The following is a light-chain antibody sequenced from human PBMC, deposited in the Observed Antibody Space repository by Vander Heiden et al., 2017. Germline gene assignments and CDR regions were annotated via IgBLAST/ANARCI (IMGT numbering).Light chain of an antibody. CDR2: DAS. Sequence: DIQVTQSPSSLSASVGDRVTITCQASHDITNSLNWFRQKPGKAPKLLIYDASTLETGVPSRFSGSGFGTDFSFTISSLQPEDIGTYFCQQYDNLPLTFGGGTKVEIK. CDR1: HDITNS. J-gene: IGKJ4*01. CDR3: QQYDNLPLT. V-gene: IGKV1-33*01.